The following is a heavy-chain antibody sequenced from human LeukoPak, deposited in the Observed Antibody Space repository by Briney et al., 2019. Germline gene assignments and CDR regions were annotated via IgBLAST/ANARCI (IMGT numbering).Heavy chain of an antibody. CDR2: ISGSGGST. D-gene: IGHD5-24*01. CDR3: AKSVLVSRDGYNY. CDR1: GFTFSSYA. J-gene: IGHJ4*02. V-gene: IGHV3-23*01. Sequence: GGSLRLSCAASGFTFSSYAMIWVRQAPRKGLEWVSAISGSGGSTHYADSVKGRFTISRDNSKNTLYLQMNRLRAEDTAVYYCAKSVLVSRDGYNYWGQGTRVTVSS.